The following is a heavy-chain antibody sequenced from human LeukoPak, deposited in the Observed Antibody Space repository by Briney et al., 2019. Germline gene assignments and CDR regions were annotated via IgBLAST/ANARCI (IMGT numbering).Heavy chain of an antibody. CDR2: INHSGST. CDR1: GGSFSGYY. V-gene: IGHV4-34*01. D-gene: IGHD1-26*01. Sequence: SETLSLTCAVYGGSFSGYYWSWIRQPPGKGLEWIGEINHSGSTNYNPSLKSRVTISVDTSKNQFSLKLSSVTAADTAVYYCARFELRGARLDPWGQGTLVTVSS. CDR3: ARFELRGARLDP. J-gene: IGHJ5*02.